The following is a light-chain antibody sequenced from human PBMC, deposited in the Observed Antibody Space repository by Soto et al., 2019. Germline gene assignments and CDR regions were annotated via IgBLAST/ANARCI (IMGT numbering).Light chain of an antibody. V-gene: IGKV2-30*01. CDR3: QQYDNSPLT. J-gene: IGKJ4*01. CDR2: EVS. CDR1: RSLVYSDGNTS. Sequence: DVVMSQSPLPLPVTLGQPASISCRSSRSLVYSDGNTSLNWFQQRPGQSPRRLIFEVSNRDSGVPDRFCGSASGTDFTLKISRVEAEDVGVYYCQQYDNSPLTFGGGTKVDIK.